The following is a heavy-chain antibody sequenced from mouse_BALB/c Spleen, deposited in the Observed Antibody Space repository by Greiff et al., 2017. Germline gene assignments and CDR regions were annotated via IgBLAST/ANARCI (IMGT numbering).Heavy chain of an antibody. V-gene: IGHV5-12-2*01. D-gene: IGHD1-1*01. Sequence: EVMLVESGGGLVQPGGSLKLSCAASGFTFSSYTMSWVRQTPEKRLEWVAYISNGGGSTYYPDTVKGRFTISRDNAKNPLYLQMSSLKSEDTAMYYCARLNYYYGSSYDYWGQGTTLTVSS. CDR2: ISNGGGST. CDR1: GFTFSSYT. J-gene: IGHJ2*01. CDR3: ARLNYYYGSSYDY.